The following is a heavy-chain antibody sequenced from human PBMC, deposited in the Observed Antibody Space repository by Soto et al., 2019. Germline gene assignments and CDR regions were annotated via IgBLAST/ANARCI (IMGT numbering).Heavy chain of an antibody. Sequence: GGSLRLSCAACGFTFSDFGMSWVRQAPGKGLEWVSVISASGDATYYAASVKGRFTLSRDNSKNTLYLQMNSLTVADTAVYYCAKKVTIYAVDPADYWGQGTQVTVSS. CDR1: GFTFSDFG. V-gene: IGHV3-23*01. J-gene: IGHJ4*02. CDR3: AKKVTIYAVDPADY. D-gene: IGHD3-3*01. CDR2: ISASGDAT.